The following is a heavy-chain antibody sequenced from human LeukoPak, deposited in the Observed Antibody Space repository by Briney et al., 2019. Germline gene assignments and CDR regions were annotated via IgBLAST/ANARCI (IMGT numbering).Heavy chain of an antibody. CDR3: ARYYYGSGSEFRYYFDY. D-gene: IGHD3-10*01. Sequence: GESLKISCKGSGYSFTSYWISWVRQMPGKGLEWMGRIDPSDSYTNYSPSFQGHVTISADKSISTAYLQWSSLKASGTAMYYCARYYYGSGSEFRYYFDYWGQGTLVTVSS. CDR2: IDPSDSYT. V-gene: IGHV5-10-1*01. CDR1: GYSFTSYW. J-gene: IGHJ4*02.